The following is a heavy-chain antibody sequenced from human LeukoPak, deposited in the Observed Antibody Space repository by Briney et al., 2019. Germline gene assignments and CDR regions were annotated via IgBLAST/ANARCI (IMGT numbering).Heavy chain of an antibody. CDR2: ISSSDSTI. CDR3: ARDRWYYYDSSDYYHDAFDI. CDR1: GFTFSSYE. J-gene: IGHJ3*02. V-gene: IGHV3-48*03. Sequence: GGSLRLSCAASGFTFSSYEMHWVRQPPGKGLEWVSYISSSDSTIYYADSVKGRFTISRDNAKNSLYLQMNSLIAEDTAVYYCARDRWYYYDSSDYYHDAFDIWGQGTMVTVSS. D-gene: IGHD3-22*01.